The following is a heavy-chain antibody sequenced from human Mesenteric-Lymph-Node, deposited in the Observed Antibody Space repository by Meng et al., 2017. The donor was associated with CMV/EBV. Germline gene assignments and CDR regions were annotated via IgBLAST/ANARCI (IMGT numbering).Heavy chain of an antibody. CDR3: ARGLWFGGYAMDV. J-gene: IGHJ6*02. D-gene: IGHD3-10*01. Sequence: SETLSLTCAVYGGSFSGYYWGWIRQPPGKGLEWIGSFYYSGTTYYNPSLKSRVTILVDMSNNQFSLKVSSVTAADTAVYYCARGLWFGGYAMDVWGQGTAVTVSS. V-gene: IGHV4-34*01. CDR1: GGSFSGYY. CDR2: FYYSGTT.